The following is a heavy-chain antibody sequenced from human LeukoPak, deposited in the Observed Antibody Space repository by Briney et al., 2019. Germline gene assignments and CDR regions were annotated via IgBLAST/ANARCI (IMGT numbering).Heavy chain of an antibody. Sequence: SQTLSLTCTVSGGPISSGSYYWSWIRQPAGKGLEWIGRIHTSGSTNYNPSLKSRVTISVDTSKNQFSLKLSSVTAADTAVYYCAITSTVVRFDYWGQGTLVTVSS. V-gene: IGHV4-61*02. J-gene: IGHJ4*02. CDR2: IHTSGST. CDR3: AITSTVVRFDY. CDR1: GGPISSGSYY. D-gene: IGHD4-23*01.